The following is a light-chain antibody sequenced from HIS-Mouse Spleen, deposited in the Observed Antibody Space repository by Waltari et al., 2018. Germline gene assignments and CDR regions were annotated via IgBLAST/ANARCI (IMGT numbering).Light chain of an antibody. CDR1: SSDVGGYNY. V-gene: IGLV2-11*01. CDR2: DVS. J-gene: IGLJ1*01. CDR3: CSYAGSYTGV. Sequence: QSALTQPRSVSGSPGQSVTISCTGTSSDVGGYNYVSWYQQPPAKAPKLIIYDVSNPPSGVPDRFSGSKSGDTASLTISGLQAEDEADYYCCSYAGSYTGVFGTGTKVTVL.